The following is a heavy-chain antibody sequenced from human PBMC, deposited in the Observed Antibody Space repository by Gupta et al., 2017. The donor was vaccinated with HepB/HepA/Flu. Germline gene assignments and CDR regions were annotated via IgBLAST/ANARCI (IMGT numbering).Heavy chain of an antibody. V-gene: IGHV4-31*03. CDR1: GGSISSGGQY. D-gene: IGHD2-8*01. CDR2: ISYSGNT. Sequence: QVQLQESGPELVRPSQTLSLTCTVSGGSISSGGQYWSWIRQHPGKGLEWIGYISYSGNTYYNPALKNRLTISVDTSKNQFALRLSYVNAEDTAVYYCTREPRARGNGDFDICVQGTMVTVSS. J-gene: IGHJ3*02. CDR3: TREPRARGNGDFDI.